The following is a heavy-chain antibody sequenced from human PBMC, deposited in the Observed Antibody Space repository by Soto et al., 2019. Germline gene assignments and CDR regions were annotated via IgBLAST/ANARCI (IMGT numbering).Heavy chain of an antibody. CDR1: GYTFTIYA. CDR2: INAGNGNT. CDR3: ARGSLIFSPSPIDY. Sequence: GASVKVSCKASGYTFTIYAMHWVRQAPGQRLEWMGWINAGNGNTKYSQKFQGRVTITRDTSASTAYMELSSLRSEDTAVYYCARGSLIFSPSPIDYWGQGTLVTVSS. D-gene: IGHD2-8*01. J-gene: IGHJ4*02. V-gene: IGHV1-3*01.